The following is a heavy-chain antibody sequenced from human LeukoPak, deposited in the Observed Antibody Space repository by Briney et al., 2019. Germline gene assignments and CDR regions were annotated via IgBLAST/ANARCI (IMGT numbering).Heavy chain of an antibody. D-gene: IGHD3-22*01. CDR1: GYTFTGYY. Sequence: VASVKVSCKASGYTFTGYYMHWVRQAPGQGLEWMGWINPDSGGTNYAQKFQGRVTMTRDTSIRTAYMEVSRLRSDDTAVYYCARVDDRGHYYDSSGPRKLFDYWGQGTLVTVSS. V-gene: IGHV1-2*02. CDR2: INPDSGGT. J-gene: IGHJ4*02. CDR3: ARVDDRGHYYDSSGPRKLFDY.